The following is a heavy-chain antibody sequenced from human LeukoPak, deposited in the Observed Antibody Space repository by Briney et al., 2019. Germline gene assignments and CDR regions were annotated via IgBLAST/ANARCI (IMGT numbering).Heavy chain of an antibody. CDR2: IYYSGST. V-gene: IGHV4-39*07. J-gene: IGHJ6*03. CDR1: GGSISSTSYY. CDR3: ARGGPSGGSSLRYYYYYYMDV. Sequence: PSETLSLTCAVSGGSISSTSYYWGWIRQPPGKGLEWIGSIYYSGSTYYNPSLKSRVTISVDTSKNQFSLKLSSVTAADTAVDYCARGGPSGGSSLRYYYYYYMDVWGKGTTVTVSS. D-gene: IGHD2-15*01.